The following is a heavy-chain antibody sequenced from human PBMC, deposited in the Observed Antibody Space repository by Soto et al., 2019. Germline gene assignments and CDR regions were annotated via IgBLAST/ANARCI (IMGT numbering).Heavy chain of an antibody. V-gene: IGHV1-46*01. Sequence: ASVKVSCKASGYTFTNYFIHWVRQAPGQGLEWMGIINPSGGSSSYAQKFQGRVTMTRDTSTSTVYMDLSSLRSEDTAVYYCAKTADYSGSPHLDYWGQGTLVTVSS. CDR1: GYTFTNYF. CDR2: INPSGGSS. D-gene: IGHD6-6*01. CDR3: AKTADYSGSPHLDY. J-gene: IGHJ4*02.